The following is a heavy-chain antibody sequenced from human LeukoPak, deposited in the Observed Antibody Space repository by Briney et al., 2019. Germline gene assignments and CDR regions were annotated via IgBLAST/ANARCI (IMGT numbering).Heavy chain of an antibody. Sequence: GGSLRLSCAASEFTFNNYAMNWVRQAPGKGLEWVAAISGGGHSTYHADSVRGRFTISRDNSKNTLYLQMNSLRGDDMAVYHYAKGVSASGRFNAFDIWGQGTMVTVSS. D-gene: IGHD3-3*01. J-gene: IGHJ3*02. CDR3: AKGVSASGRFNAFDI. CDR2: ISGGGHST. V-gene: IGHV3-23*01. CDR1: EFTFNNYA.